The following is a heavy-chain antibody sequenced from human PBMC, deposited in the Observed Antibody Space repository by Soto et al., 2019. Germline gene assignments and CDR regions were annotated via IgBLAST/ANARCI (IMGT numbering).Heavy chain of an antibody. CDR2: INPKSGGT. V-gene: IGHV1-2*02. CDR1: GYTFSAYY. CDR3: ARGGALAYDTSGYYVY. J-gene: IGHJ4*01. D-gene: IGHD3-22*01. Sequence: GASVKVSCKTSGYTFSAYYMHWVRQAPGQGLEWMGWINPKSGGTLYPQKFQGRVTMTRDTSISTAYMELSRLRSDDTAVYYCARGGALAYDTSGYYVYWG.